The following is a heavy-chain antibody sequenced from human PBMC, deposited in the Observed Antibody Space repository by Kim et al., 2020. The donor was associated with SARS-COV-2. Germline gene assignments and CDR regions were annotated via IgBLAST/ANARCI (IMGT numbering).Heavy chain of an antibody. J-gene: IGHJ5*02. CDR3: ARTVVVAATMKGGNWFDP. CDR1: GGSISSYY. Sequence: SETLSLTCTVSGGSISSYYWSWIRQPPGKGLEWIGYIYYSGSTNYNPSLKSRVTISVDTSKNQFSLKLSSVTAADTAVYYCARTVVVAATMKGGNWFDPWGRGTLVTLSS. V-gene: IGHV4-59*01. CDR2: IYYSGST. D-gene: IGHD2-15*01.